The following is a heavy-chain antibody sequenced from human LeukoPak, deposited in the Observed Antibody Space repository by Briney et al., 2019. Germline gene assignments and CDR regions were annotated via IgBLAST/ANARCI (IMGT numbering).Heavy chain of an antibody. Sequence: GGSLRLSCAASGFTFSNAWMSWVRQAPGKGLEWVGRIKSKTDGGTTDYAAPVKGRFTISRDDSKNTLYLQMNSLKTEDTAVYYCTTKVTDYYGSGSYYETCDYWGQGTLVTVSS. CDR1: GFTFSNAW. CDR3: TTKVTDYYGSGSYYETCDY. V-gene: IGHV3-15*01. CDR2: IKSKTDGGTT. D-gene: IGHD3-10*01. J-gene: IGHJ4*02.